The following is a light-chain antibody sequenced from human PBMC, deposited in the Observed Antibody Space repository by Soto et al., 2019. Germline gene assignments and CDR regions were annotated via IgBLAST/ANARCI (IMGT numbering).Light chain of an antibody. CDR2: GND. J-gene: IGLJ1*01. CDR1: SSNIGAGYE. V-gene: IGLV1-40*01. CDR3: QSYDRGLTAYV. Sequence: QSVLTQPPSVSGAPGQRVTISCTWTSSNIGAGYEVHWYHQLPGTAPKFLVSGNDNRPSGVPDRLSASKSGTSGSLAITGLQAEDEGHYYCQSYDRGLTAYVFGTGTTVTV.